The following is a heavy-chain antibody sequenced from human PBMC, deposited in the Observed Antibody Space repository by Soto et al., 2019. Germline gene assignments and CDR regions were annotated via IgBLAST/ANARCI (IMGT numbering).Heavy chain of an antibody. Sequence: ASVKVSCKASGFTFTSSAVHWVRQARGQRLEWIGWIVVGSGIANYAQKFQGRVTITADKSTSTAYMELSSLRSEDTAVYYCARDPAGEAPALWGQGTLVTVSS. CDR1: GFTFTSSA. CDR3: ARDPAGEAPAL. D-gene: IGHD3-10*01. J-gene: IGHJ4*02. V-gene: IGHV1-58*01. CDR2: IVVGSGIA.